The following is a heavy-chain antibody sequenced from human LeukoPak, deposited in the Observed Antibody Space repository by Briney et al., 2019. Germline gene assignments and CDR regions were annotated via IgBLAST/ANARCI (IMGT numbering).Heavy chain of an antibody. D-gene: IGHD6-6*01. CDR1: GGTFSSYA. J-gene: IGHJ4*02. Sequence: GASVKVSCKASGGTFSSYAISWVRQAPGQGLEWMGGIIPIFGTANYAQKFQGRVTITADKSTSTPYMELSSLRSEDTAVYYCARELVAARPGRFDYWGQGTLVTVSS. V-gene: IGHV1-69*06. CDR3: ARELVAARPGRFDY. CDR2: IIPIFGTA.